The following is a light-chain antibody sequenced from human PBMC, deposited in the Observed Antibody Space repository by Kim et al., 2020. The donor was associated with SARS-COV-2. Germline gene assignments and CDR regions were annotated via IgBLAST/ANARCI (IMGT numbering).Light chain of an antibody. CDR3: QQRSNWPPGEYT. V-gene: IGKV3-11*01. Sequence: PGERDTLSCRASQSVSSYLAWYQQKPGQAPRLLIYDASNRATGIPARFSGSGSGTDFTLTISSLEPEDFEVYYCQQRSNWPPGEYTFGQGTKLEI. CDR1: QSVSSY. CDR2: DAS. J-gene: IGKJ2*01.